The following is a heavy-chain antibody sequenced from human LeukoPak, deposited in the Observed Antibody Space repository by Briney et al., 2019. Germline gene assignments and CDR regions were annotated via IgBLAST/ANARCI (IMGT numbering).Heavy chain of an antibody. V-gene: IGHV5-51*01. Sequence: GESLKISCKASGYSFTSYWIGWVRQMPGKGLEWMGIIYPADSYIKYSPSFQGQVTISADTSISTPYLHWISLKASDTAMYYCARGTGGGSGSLDYWGQGTLVTVSS. CDR2: IYPADSYI. J-gene: IGHJ4*02. CDR1: GYSFTSYW. D-gene: IGHD3-10*01. CDR3: ARGTGGGSGSLDY.